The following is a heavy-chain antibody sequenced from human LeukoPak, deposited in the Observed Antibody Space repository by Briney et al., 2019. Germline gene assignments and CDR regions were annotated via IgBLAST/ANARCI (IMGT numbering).Heavy chain of an antibody. CDR1: GYIFTTYW. J-gene: IGHJ4*02. CDR3: ARRYCSGGSCYYHFDS. V-gene: IGHV5-51*01. Sequence: GASLKISCKGSGYIFTTYWNGWVRQMPGKGLELMGIIYPGDSDTRYSPSFQGQVTISAAKSISTAYQQWSSLKASDTAMYYCARRYCSGGSCYYHFDSWGQGTLVTVSS. D-gene: IGHD2-15*01. CDR2: IYPGDSDT.